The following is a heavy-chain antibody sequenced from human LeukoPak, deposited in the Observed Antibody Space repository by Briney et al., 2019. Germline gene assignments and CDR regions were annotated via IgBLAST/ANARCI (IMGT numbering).Heavy chain of an antibody. CDR2: ISYDVNDK. J-gene: IGHJ3*02. CDR3: AKDTRAIVGSAHNAFDI. V-gene: IGHV3-30*18. D-gene: IGHD1-26*01. Sequence: PGGSLRLSCAASGFTFNSYGMHWVRQAPGKGLEWVAVISYDVNDKFYRDSVKGRFTISRDNAKTSLNLQMNSLRAEDTALNYCAKDTRAIVGSAHNAFDIWGQGTMVTVSS. CDR1: GFTFNSYG.